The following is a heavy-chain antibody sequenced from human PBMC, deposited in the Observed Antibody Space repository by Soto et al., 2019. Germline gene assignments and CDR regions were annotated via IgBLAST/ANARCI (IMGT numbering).Heavy chain of an antibody. CDR3: ARDQGRTVTRGDWFDP. CDR2: ISYDGSDI. J-gene: IGHJ5*02. CDR1: GFMFSTYA. V-gene: IGHV3-30-3*01. D-gene: IGHD6-19*01. Sequence: QVQLVESGGGVVQPGRSLRLSCAASGFMFSTYAMHWVRQAPGKGLEWVAVISYDGSDIYYGDSGKGRFTISRDNSRNTLYLEMNSLQTEDTAVFYCARDQGRTVTRGDWFDPWGQGTLVIVSS.